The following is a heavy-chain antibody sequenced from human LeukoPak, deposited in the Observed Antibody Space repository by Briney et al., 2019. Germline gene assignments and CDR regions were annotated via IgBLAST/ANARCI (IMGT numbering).Heavy chain of an antibody. D-gene: IGHD6-19*01. J-gene: IGHJ4*02. Sequence: PGRSLRLSCAASGFTFSSYAMHWVRQAPGKGLEWVSYISSSGSTIYYADSVKGRFTISRDNAKNSLYLQMNSLSAEDTALYYCARSRRDSDWYIDDYWGQGTLVTVSS. V-gene: IGHV3-48*04. CDR3: ARSRRDSDWYIDDY. CDR1: GFTFSSYA. CDR2: ISSSGSTI.